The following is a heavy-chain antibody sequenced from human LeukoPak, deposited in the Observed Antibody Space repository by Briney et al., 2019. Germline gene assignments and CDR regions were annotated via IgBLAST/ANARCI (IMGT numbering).Heavy chain of an antibody. V-gene: IGHV3-7*03. J-gene: IGHJ4*02. CDR1: GFTFSNYW. D-gene: IGHD1-26*01. Sequence: GGSLRLSCAASGFTFSNYWMSWVRQAPGKGLEWVASIKRDGSEKYYVDSVKGRFTISRDNSKNTLFLQMSSLRAEDTAVYYCATRGATQPPYWGQGTLVTVSS. CDR2: IKRDGSEK. CDR3: ATRGATQPPY.